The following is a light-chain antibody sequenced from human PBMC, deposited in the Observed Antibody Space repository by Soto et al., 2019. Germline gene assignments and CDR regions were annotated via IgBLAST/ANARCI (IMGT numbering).Light chain of an antibody. CDR1: QSVSSS. CDR2: GAS. CDR3: QQYKNWPWT. Sequence: EIVMTQSPATLSVSPGERATLSCRTSQSVSSSLAWYQQKPGQAPSLLIYGASTRATGIPARFSGSGSGTEVTLTISSLQSEDCAVYYCQQYKNWPWTFGQGTKVEIK. J-gene: IGKJ1*01. V-gene: IGKV3-15*01.